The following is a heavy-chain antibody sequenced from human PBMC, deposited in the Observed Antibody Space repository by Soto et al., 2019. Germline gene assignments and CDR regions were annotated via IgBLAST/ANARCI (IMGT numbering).Heavy chain of an antibody. CDR1: GASVTSDDYY. D-gene: IGHD3-22*01. V-gene: IGHV4-30-4*01. CDR2: IYHSGST. Sequence: SETLSLTCAVSGASVTSDDYYWSWIRQPPGKGLEWIGYIYHSGSTYYNPSLESRVSISIDTSQNQFSLKLTSLTAADTAVYYCARDPIFYYASSGYGGSYFDYWGQGSRVTVSS. CDR3: ARDPIFYYASSGYGGSYFDY. J-gene: IGHJ4*02.